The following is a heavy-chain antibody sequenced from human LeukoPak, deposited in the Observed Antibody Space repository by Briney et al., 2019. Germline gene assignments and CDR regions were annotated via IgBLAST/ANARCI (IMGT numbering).Heavy chain of an antibody. CDR1: GFTFSENH. D-gene: IGHD1-26*01. V-gene: IGHV3-11*01. Sequence: PGGSLRLSCEVSGFTFSENHMSWIRQAPGKGLEWVSYISSSGNTIYYADSVKGRFTTSRDNARNTLYLQMNSLRAEDTAVYYCARDKTNYYVDWGQGTLVTVSS. CDR2: ISSSGNTI. J-gene: IGHJ4*02. CDR3: ARDKTNYYVD.